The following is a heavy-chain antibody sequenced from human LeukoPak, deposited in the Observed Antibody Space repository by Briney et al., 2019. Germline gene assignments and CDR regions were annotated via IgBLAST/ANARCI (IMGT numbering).Heavy chain of an antibody. J-gene: IGHJ4*02. D-gene: IGHD2-15*01. V-gene: IGHV4-4*07. CDR2: IYTIGTT. CDR3: GRQGYTARYYLVDY. CDR1: GGSINSYY. Sequence: SETLSLTCSVCGGSINSYYWGWVRQPAGKGLEWIGRIYTIGTTHYSPSLKSRLTMSIDTSKNQFSLKLRSVTAADTAVYYCGRQGYTARYYLVDYWSQGTLITVSS.